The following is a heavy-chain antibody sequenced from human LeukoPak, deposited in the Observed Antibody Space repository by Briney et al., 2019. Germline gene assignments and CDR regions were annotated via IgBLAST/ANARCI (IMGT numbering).Heavy chain of an antibody. CDR1: GGSISSGGYY. CDR3: AGCDRAVAGGIDY. J-gene: IGHJ4*02. V-gene: IGHV4-31*03. D-gene: IGHD6-19*01. Sequence: PSETLSLTCTVSGGSISSGGYYWSWIRQHPGKGLEWIGYIYYSGSTYYNPSLKSRVTISVDTSKNQFSLKLGSVTAADTAVYYCAGCDRAVAGGIDYWGQGTLVTVSS. CDR2: IYYSGST.